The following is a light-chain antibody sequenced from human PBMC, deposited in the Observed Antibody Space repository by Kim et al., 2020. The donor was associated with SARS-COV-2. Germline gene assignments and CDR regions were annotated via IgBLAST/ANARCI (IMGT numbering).Light chain of an antibody. J-gene: IGLJ1*01. CDR3: QSNDSSLSGSGV. CDR2: NNN. CDR1: TSNIGAGYD. V-gene: IGLV1-40*01. Sequence: RVTISCTGSTSNIGAGYDVHWYQQLPGTAPKLLIYNNNNRPSGVPDRFSGSKSGTSASLAITGLQAEDEADYYCQSNDSSLSGSGVFGTGTKVTVL.